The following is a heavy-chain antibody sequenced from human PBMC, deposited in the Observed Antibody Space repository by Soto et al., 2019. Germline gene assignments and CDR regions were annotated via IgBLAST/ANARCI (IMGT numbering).Heavy chain of an antibody. Sequence: GGSLRLSCAASGFTFSSYGMHWVRQAPGKGLEWVAVISYDGSNKYYADSVKGRFTISRDNSKNTLYLQMNSLRAEDTAVYYCAKGASPDYWGQGTLVTVSS. CDR2: ISYDGSNK. CDR1: GFTFSSYG. J-gene: IGHJ4*02. CDR3: AKGASPDY. V-gene: IGHV3-30*18.